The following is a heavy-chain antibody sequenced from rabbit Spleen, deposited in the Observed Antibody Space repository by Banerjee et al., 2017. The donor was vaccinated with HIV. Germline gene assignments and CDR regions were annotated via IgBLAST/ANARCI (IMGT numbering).Heavy chain of an antibody. CDR2: IYAGSSGST. D-gene: IGHD6-1*01. V-gene: IGHV1S40*01. Sequence: QSLEESGGDLVKPGASLTLTCTASGFSFSSYYYMCWVRQAPGKGLEWIACIYAGSSGSTYYASWAKGRFTISKTSSTTVTLQMTSLTAADTATYFCARGDYSATYGGHAYGYYFSLWGPGTLVTVS. CDR1: GFSFSSYYY. CDR3: ARGDYSATYGGHAYGYYFSL. J-gene: IGHJ4*01.